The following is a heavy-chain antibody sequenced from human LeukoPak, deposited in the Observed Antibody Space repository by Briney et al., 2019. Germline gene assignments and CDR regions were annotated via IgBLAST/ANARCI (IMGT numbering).Heavy chain of an antibody. CDR3: ATETPHSGYDSFDY. D-gene: IGHD5-12*01. CDR1: GYTLTELS. V-gene: IGHV1-24*01. J-gene: IGHJ4*02. CDR2: FDPEHGET. Sequence: ASVKVSCKVSGYTLTELSIHWVRQAPGRGLEWMGGFDPEHGETIYAQMIQGRVTITADTSADTAYMELTSLTSEDTAVYYCATETPHSGYDSFDYWGQGTLVTVSS.